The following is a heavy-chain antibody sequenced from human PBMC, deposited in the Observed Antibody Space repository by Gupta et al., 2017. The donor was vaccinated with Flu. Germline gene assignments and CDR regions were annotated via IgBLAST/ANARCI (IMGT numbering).Heavy chain of an antibody. Sequence: GYRCSKDWMSWVRMAPGTGLEWVANINRDGSEKSYVDSAKGRCTISRDNAEDSLFLYMTRLRAEDPAGYYCARSGFSFGLDLWGQGPTVTVSS. V-gene: IGHV3-7*03. CDR3: ARSGFSFGLDL. CDR1: GYRCSKDW. CDR2: INRDGSEK. J-gene: IGHJ6*02. D-gene: IGHD3-16*01.